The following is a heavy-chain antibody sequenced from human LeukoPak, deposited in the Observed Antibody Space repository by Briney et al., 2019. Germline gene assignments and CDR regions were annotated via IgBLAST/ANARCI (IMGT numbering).Heavy chain of an antibody. V-gene: IGHV1-18*01. J-gene: IGHJ4*02. D-gene: IGHD4-17*01. CDR2: ISAYNGNT. CDR3: ARETYGDYDFDY. Sequence: ASVKVSCKASGYTFTSYGISWVRQAPGQGLEWMGWISAYNGNTNYAQKLQGRVTMTTDTSTSTAYMELRSLRSDDTTVYYCARETYGDYDFDYWGQGTLVTVSS. CDR1: GYTFTSYG.